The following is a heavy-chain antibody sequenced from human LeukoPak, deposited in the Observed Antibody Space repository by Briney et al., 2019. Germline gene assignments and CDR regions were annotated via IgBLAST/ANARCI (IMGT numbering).Heavy chain of an antibody. Sequence: SETLSLTCAVYGGSFSGYYWSWIRQPPGKGLEWIGEINRGGGANYNPSLKSRVTISVDTSKNQFSLKMSSVTAADTAVYYCARGDTYCGGDCYAPNYWAKETLVTVSS. CDR2: INRGGGA. CDR3: ARGDTYCGGDCYAPNY. CDR1: GGSFSGYY. D-gene: IGHD2-21*02. J-gene: IGHJ4*02. V-gene: IGHV4-34*01.